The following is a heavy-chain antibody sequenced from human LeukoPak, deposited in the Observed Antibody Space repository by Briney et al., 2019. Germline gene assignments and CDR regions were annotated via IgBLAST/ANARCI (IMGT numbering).Heavy chain of an antibody. V-gene: IGHV4-4*09. CDR3: ARLIPGTTGLRKNYSDY. CDR1: GDSISSSY. Sequence: PSETLSLTCTVSGDSISSSYWNWIRQTPGKGLEWIGCISASGNTNYNPSLKSRIIISVDMSKNQFSLKLSSVTAADTAVYYCARLIPGTTGLRKNYSDYWGQGTLVTVSS. J-gene: IGHJ4*02. D-gene: IGHD1-20*01. CDR2: ISASGNT.